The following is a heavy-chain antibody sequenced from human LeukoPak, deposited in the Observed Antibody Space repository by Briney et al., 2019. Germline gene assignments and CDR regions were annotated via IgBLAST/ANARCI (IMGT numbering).Heavy chain of an antibody. CDR2: INPNSGGT. CDR1: GYTFTDYY. CDR3: ARENYGSGIIRYYFDY. Sequence: AAVTVSFMASGYTFTDYYMHWVGQAPGKGGAGMGWINPNSGGTNYAQKFQGSVTMTRDTSISTAYMELSRLRSDDTAVYYCARENYGSGIIRYYFDYWGQGTLVTVSS. D-gene: IGHD3-10*01. J-gene: IGHJ4*02. V-gene: IGHV1-2*02.